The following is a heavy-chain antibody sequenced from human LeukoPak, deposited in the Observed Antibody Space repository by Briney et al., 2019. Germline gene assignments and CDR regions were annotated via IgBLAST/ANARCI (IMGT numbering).Heavy chain of an antibody. V-gene: IGHV1-8*01. CDR1: GYTFTSYD. D-gene: IGHD3-22*01. CDR3: ARVSRSLQTYYYDSSGYYGYAFDI. J-gene: IGHJ3*02. CDR2: MNPDSGNT. Sequence: ASVKVSCKASGYTFTSYDINWVRQATGQGLEWMGWMNPDSGNTGYAQKFQGRVTMTRNTSISTAYMELSSLRSEDTAVYYCARVSRSLQTYYYDSSGYYGYAFDIWGQGTMVTVSS.